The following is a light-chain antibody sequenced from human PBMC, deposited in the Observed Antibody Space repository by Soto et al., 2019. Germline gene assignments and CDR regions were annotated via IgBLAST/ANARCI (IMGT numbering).Light chain of an antibody. CDR2: AAS. J-gene: IGKJ2*01. CDR3: QQSYSAST. Sequence: DIQMTQSPSYLSASVGDRVTFTCRSSQFISNNLNWYQQKPGKATNLLIYAASHLRSGVPSRFSGSAAGTDFTLTISRLQPEDFATYYCQQSYSASTFGQGTRLEIK. V-gene: IGKV1-39*01. CDR1: QFISNN.